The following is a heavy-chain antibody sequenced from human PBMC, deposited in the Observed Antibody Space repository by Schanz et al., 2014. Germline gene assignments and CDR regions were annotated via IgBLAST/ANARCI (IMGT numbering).Heavy chain of an antibody. D-gene: IGHD3-9*01. J-gene: IGHJ3*01. V-gene: IGHV3-30*02. CDR1: GFTFSSYG. Sequence: VQLAESGGSLVKPGGSLRLSCAASGFTFSSYGMHWVRQAPGKGLEWVAFIRFDGSKKETVDSVKGRRTISRDNSKNTMYLQLKSLIAEDTAVYYCARDDKRYFDRLSTFDLWGQGTMVAVSS. CDR3: ARDDKRYFDRLSTFDL. CDR2: IRFDGSKK.